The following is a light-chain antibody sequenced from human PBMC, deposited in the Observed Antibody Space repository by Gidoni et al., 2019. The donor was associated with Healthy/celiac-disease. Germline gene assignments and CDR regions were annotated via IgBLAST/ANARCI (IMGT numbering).Light chain of an antibody. CDR2: AAS. V-gene: IGKV1-39*01. CDR1: QSISSY. CDR3: QQSYSTPYT. Sequence: DIQMTQSPSSLSASVGDRVTITCRASQSISSYLNWSQQKPGKAPKLLIYAASSLPSGVPSRFSGSGSGTDFTLTISSLQPEDFATYYCQQSYSTPYTFGQGTKLEIK. J-gene: IGKJ2*01.